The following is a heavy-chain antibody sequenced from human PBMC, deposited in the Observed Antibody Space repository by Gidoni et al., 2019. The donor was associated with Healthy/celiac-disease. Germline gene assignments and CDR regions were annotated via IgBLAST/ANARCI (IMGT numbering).Heavy chain of an antibody. J-gene: IGHJ4*02. CDR2: ISDDGSNK. Sequence: QVKLVESGGGVVQPGWSLRLSCAASGFTFSSYAMHWVRQAPGKGLEWVAVISDDGSNKYYADSVKGRFTISRDNSKNTLYLQMNSLRAEDTAVYYCAREGEYNWNDVPYFDYWGQGTLVTVSS. CDR3: AREGEYNWNDVPYFDY. CDR1: GFTFSSYA. V-gene: IGHV3-30*04. D-gene: IGHD1-20*01.